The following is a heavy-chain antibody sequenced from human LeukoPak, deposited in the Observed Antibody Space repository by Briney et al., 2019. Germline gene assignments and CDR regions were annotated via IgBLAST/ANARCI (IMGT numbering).Heavy chain of an antibody. Sequence: SETLSLTCTVSGGSISSYYWSWIRQPPGKGLEWIGYIYYSGSTNYNPSLKSRVTISVDTSKNQFSLKLSSVTAADTAVYYCARVGGGNYYYYGMDVWGQGTTVTVSS. CDR1: GGSISSYY. CDR2: IYYSGST. CDR3: ARVGGGNYYYYGMDV. D-gene: IGHD2-15*01. J-gene: IGHJ6*02. V-gene: IGHV4-59*01.